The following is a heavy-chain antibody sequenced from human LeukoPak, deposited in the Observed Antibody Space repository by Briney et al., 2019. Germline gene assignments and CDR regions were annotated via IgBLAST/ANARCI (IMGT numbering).Heavy chain of an antibody. CDR1: GHTFTSHD. J-gene: IGHJ4*02. CDR2: MSPKSGNI. D-gene: IGHD2-8*01. Sequence: GASVKVSCKASGHTFTSHDINWVRQATGLGLEWLGWMSPKSGNIGYAQKFQGRVTMTRDTSISTAYMELSSLRFDDTAVYFCTSEKDCADGICYEDWGQGTLVTVSS. CDR3: TSEKDCADGICYED. V-gene: IGHV1-8*01.